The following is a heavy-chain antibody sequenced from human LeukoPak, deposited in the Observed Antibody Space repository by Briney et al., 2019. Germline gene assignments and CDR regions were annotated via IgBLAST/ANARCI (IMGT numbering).Heavy chain of an antibody. CDR3: TTITIVAGGIPDY. CDR2: IRNKANSYAT. Sequence: PGGSLRLSCAAAGLTFSGSAMHWVRQASGKGLEWVGRIRNKANSYATTYAASVKGRFTISRDDSKNTRNLQMNSLKTEDTAVYYCTTITIVAGGIPDYWGQGTLVTVSS. CDR1: GLTFSGSA. V-gene: IGHV3-73*01. D-gene: IGHD6-13*01. J-gene: IGHJ4*02.